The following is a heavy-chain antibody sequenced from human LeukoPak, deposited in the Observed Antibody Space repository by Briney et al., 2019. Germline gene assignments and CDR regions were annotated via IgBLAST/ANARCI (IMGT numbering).Heavy chain of an antibody. CDR1: GFTVSSNY. V-gene: IGHV3-53*05. CDR2: IYSDSST. D-gene: IGHD1-26*01. Sequence: PGGSLRLSCAASGFTVSSNYMNWVRQAPGKGLECVSVIYSDSSTYYADSVKGRFTISGDNSKNTLYLQMNSLRAEDTAVYYCAREYSGSCSCFDYWGQGTLVTVSS. J-gene: IGHJ4*02. CDR3: AREYSGSCSCFDY.